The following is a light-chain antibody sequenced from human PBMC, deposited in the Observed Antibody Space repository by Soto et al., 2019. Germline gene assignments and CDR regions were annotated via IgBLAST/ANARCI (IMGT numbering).Light chain of an antibody. CDR1: SSDIGAYNF. CDR2: DVN. CDR3: TSWTTSTTMI. Sequence: QSALTQPASVSGSPGQSSTISCTGTSSDIGAYNFVSWYQQHPGKAPKLMLYDVNIRPSGVSNRFSGSKSGNTASLTISGLQAEDEADYYCTSWTTSTTMIFGGGNKVTVL. J-gene: IGLJ2*01. V-gene: IGLV2-14*03.